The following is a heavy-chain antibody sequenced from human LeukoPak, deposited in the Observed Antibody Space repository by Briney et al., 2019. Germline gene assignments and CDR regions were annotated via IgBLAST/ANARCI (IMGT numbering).Heavy chain of an antibody. CDR3: ASPVKYYDTWSGYPPFDY. V-gene: IGHV1-69*13. CDR1: GGTFNNFA. CDR2: IIPMSGTA. Sequence: ASVKVSCKASGGTFNNFAISWVRQAPGQGLEWVGGIIPMSGTANYAQKFQGRVTITADESTSTAYMELSSLRSEDTAIYYRASPVKYYDTWSGYPPFDYWGQGTLVAVSS. J-gene: IGHJ4*02. D-gene: IGHD3-3*01.